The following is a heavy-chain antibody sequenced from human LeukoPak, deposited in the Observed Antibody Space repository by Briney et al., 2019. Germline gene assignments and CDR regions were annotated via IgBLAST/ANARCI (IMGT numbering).Heavy chain of an antibody. J-gene: IGHJ6*03. V-gene: IGHV3-23*01. Sequence: AGGSLRLSCAASGFTFSSYAMSWVRQAPGKGLEWVSAISGSGGSTYYADSVKGRFTISRDNSKNTLYLQMNSLRAEDTAVYHCAKENYYDFWSGHYYYVDVWGEGTTVTVSS. CDR3: AKENYYDFWSGHYYYVDV. D-gene: IGHD3-3*01. CDR2: ISGSGGST. CDR1: GFTFSSYA.